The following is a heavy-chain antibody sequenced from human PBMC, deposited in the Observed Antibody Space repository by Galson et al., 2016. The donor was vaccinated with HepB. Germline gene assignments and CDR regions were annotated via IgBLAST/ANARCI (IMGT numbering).Heavy chain of an antibody. CDR3: AMNTDAWVRLDH. J-gene: IGHJ1*01. V-gene: IGHV4-61*08. CDR2: LSSGGIT. Sequence: ETLSLTCAAAGGPVSSGDYCWHWIRQPPGKGLEWIGCLSSGGITHRNPSLKSRVTLSRNTSKNQFSLKLTSVTAADTAMYYCAMNTDAWVRLDHWGQGALVTVS. CDR1: GGPVSSGDYC. D-gene: IGHD1-26*01.